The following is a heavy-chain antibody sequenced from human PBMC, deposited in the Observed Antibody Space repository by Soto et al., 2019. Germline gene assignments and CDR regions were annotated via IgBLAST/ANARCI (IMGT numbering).Heavy chain of an antibody. CDR2: TYTNGKT. CDR3: ARTVMPFGNWPAFDH. J-gene: IGHJ4*02. V-gene: IGHV4-61*01. D-gene: IGHD3-16*01. CDR1: GGSVSSPKCF. Sequence: QMQLQESGPGLVKPSETLSLACTVSGGSVSSPKCFWGWIRQPPRKGLEWVAYTYTNGKTNYNPSLKSRATISVDTAKTQFSLKLTSVTGADSAVYFCARTVMPFGNWPAFDHGGQVVLGTVAS.